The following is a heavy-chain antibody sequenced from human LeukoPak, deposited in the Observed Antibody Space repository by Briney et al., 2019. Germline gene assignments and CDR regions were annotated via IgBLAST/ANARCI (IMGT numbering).Heavy chain of an antibody. J-gene: IGHJ4*02. CDR2: INPRGGST. D-gene: IGHD4-11*01. CDR3: ARDQSGYSNPEALEY. Sequence: ASVKVPCKASGYTFTSYYMHWVRRAPGQGLEWMGIINPRGGSTSYAQKFQGRVTMTTDTSTSTVYMELSSLRSEDTAVYYCARDQSGYSNPEALEYWGQGTLVTVSS. CDR1: GYTFTSYY. V-gene: IGHV1-46*01.